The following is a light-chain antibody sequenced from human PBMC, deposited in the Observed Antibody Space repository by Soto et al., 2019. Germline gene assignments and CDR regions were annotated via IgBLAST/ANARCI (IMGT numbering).Light chain of an antibody. CDR1: QSISSY. V-gene: IGKV1-39*01. CDR3: QQSDSSPRT. CDR2: GAS. J-gene: IGKJ1*01. Sequence: DIQMTQSPSSLSASVGDRITITCRASQSISSYLNWYQQKPGKAPKLLIYGASSLQSGAPSRFSGSGSGTDFTLTISSLQPEDCATYYCQQSDSSPRTFGQGTKVEIK.